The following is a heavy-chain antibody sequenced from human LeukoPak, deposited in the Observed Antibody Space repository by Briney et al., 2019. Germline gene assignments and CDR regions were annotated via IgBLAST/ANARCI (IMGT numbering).Heavy chain of an antibody. Sequence: SETLSLTCTVSGDSISSGGYYWSWIRQHPGKGLEWIGYISYSGNTYYNPSLMSRAAISADTPKNQFSLKLSSTTAADTAVYYCARAPVATPSEFDYWGQGTLVTVSS. D-gene: IGHD5-12*01. CDR1: GDSISSGGYY. V-gene: IGHV4-31*03. CDR2: ISYSGNT. CDR3: ARAPVATPSEFDY. J-gene: IGHJ4*02.